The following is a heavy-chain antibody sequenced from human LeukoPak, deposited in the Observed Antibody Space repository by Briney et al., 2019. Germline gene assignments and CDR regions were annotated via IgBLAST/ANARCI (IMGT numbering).Heavy chain of an antibody. J-gene: IGHJ6*02. CDR2: IGSGGAGTT. Sequence: PGGSLRLSCAASGFTFSAYAMRWVRQAPGKGLEWVSAIGSGGAGTTIYAESVKDRFTNSRDDSKNTLYLQMSSLRGDDSAVYYCAKNCDSPMGVPYAMDVWGRGTTVTVSS. D-gene: IGHD2-21*02. CDR3: AKNCDSPMGVPYAMDV. CDR1: GFTFSAYA. V-gene: IGHV3-23*01.